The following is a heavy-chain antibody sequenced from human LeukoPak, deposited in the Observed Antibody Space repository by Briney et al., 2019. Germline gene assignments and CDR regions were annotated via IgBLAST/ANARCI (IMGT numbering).Heavy chain of an antibody. D-gene: IGHD5/OR15-5a*01. CDR2: IDGSGDT. CDR3: TKDSSVPFGITD. CDR1: GFTFSRYA. V-gene: IGHV3-23*01. J-gene: IGHJ4*02. Sequence: GGSLRLSCAASGFTFSRYAMSWVRQAPGKGLEWVSAIDGSGDTYYADSVKGRFTISRDNSKSTLSLQMNSLRAEDTAVYYCTKDSSVPFGITDWGQGTLVTVS.